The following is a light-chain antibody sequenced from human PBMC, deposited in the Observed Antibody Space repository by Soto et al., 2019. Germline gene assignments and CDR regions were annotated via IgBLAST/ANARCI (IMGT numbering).Light chain of an antibody. V-gene: IGKV1-12*01. CDR2: TGS. J-gene: IGKJ5*01. CDR3: QQAASFPIT. CDR1: QGIKNW. Sequence: IRMTQSPSYVSASVGDRVTITCRASQGIKNWLAWYQQKPGKAPNLLIYTGSSLQSGVPSRFSGSGSGTDFTLTINSLQPEDFATYYCQQAASFPITFGQGTRLETK.